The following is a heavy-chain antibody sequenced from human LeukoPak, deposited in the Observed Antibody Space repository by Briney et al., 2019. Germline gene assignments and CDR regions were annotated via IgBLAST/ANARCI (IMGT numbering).Heavy chain of an antibody. CDR3: ARHEDDSSGYVGY. CDR2: IYYSGST. D-gene: IGHD3-22*01. CDR1: GGSISSSSYY. J-gene: IGHJ4*02. V-gene: IGHV4-39*01. Sequence: SETLSLTCTVSGGSISSSSYYWGWIRQPPGKGLEWIGSIYYSGSTYYNPSLKSRVTISVDTSKNQFSLKLSSVTAADTAVYYCARHEDDSSGYVGYWGQGTLVTVSS.